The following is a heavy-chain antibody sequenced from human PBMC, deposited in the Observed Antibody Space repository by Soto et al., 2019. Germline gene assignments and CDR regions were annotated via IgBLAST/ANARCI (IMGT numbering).Heavy chain of an antibody. CDR3: ARERGVIDY. CDR1: GYTFTSYD. Sequence: QVQLVQSGAEVKKPGASVKVSCKASGYTFTSYDINWVRQATGQGLKWMGWMNPNSGNTVYAQKFQGRVNMTRNTSISTAYMELSSLRSEDTAVYNCARERGVIDYWGQGTLGTVSA. CDR2: MNPNSGNT. D-gene: IGHD3-10*01. J-gene: IGHJ4*02. V-gene: IGHV1-8*01.